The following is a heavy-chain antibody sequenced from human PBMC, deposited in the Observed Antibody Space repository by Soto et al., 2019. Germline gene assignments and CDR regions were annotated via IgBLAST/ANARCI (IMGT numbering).Heavy chain of an antibody. V-gene: IGHV1-2*02. J-gene: IGHJ4*02. CDR1: GYIFTSYA. Sequence: ASVKVSCKASGYIFTSYAMHWVRQAPGQGLEWMGWINPNSGGTNYAQKFQGRVTMTRDTSISTAYMELSRLRSDDTAVYYCARGLPYIEMATISDYWGQGTLVTVSS. CDR2: INPNSGGT. CDR3: ARGLPYIEMATISDY. D-gene: IGHD5-12*01.